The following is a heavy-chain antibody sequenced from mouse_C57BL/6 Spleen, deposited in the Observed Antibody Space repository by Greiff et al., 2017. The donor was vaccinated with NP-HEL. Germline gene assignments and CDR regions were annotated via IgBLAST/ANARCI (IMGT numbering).Heavy chain of an antibody. J-gene: IGHJ1*03. Sequence: EVQLQQSGPELVKPGASVKISCKASGYTFTDYYMNWVKQSHGKSLEWIGDINPNNGGTSYNQKFKGKDTLTVDKSSSTAYMELRSLTSEDSAVYYCARGEGRYWYFDVWGTGTTVTVSS. CDR2: INPNNGGT. V-gene: IGHV1-26*01. CDR1: GYTFTDYY. CDR3: ARGEGRYWYFDV.